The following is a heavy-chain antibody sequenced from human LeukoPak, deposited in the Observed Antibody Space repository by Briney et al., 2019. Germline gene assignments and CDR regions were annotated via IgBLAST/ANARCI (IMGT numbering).Heavy chain of an antibody. CDR3: AKHITSSCTDDCFSN. J-gene: IGHJ4*02. D-gene: IGHD2-21*01. V-gene: IGHV3-30*02. CDR1: GFTFRRYG. Sequence: GGSLRLSCAASGFTFRRYGMHWIRQAPGKGLEWVAFIENDESSKYYADSVRGRFTISRDNSKNTVSLQMNSLRTEGTAVYFCAKHITSSCTDDCFSNGGQGTLVTVSS. CDR2: IENDESSK.